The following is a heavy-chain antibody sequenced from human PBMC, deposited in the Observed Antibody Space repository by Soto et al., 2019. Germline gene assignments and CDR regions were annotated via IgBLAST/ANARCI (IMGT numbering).Heavy chain of an antibody. CDR1: GVTFSDYY. V-gene: IGHV3-11*01. Sequence: GWFMRLSCVASGVTFSDYYMTWICKAKGKGLDWVSYITTSGGTIYSADSVKGRFTISRDNAKNSLYLQMSSLRAEDTAVYYCGRHHRYGGHGFDIWGQGTMVTVSS. J-gene: IGHJ3*02. D-gene: IGHD4-17*01. CDR3: GRHHRYGGHGFDI. CDR2: ITTSGGTI.